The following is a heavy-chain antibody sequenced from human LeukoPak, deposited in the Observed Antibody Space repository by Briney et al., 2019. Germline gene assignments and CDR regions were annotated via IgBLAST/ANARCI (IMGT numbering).Heavy chain of an antibody. V-gene: IGHV1-18*01. J-gene: IGHJ4*02. CDR3: ARDQERGYSYGPFDY. D-gene: IGHD5-18*01. CDR2: ISAYNGNT. CDR1: GYTFTSYG. Sequence: GASVKVSCKASGYTFTSYGISWVRQAPGQGLEWMGWISAYNGNTNYAQKLQGRVTMTTDTSTSTAYMELSSLRSEDTAVYYCARDQERGYSYGPFDYWGQGTLVTVSS.